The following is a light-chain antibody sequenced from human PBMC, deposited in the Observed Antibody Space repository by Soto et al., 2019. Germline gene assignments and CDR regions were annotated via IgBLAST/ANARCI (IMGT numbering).Light chain of an antibody. CDR1: SSNIGGNT. CDR2: GND. CDR3: AAWDDSLNAFV. Sequence: QSVLTQPPSASGTPGQRVTISCSGSSSNIGGNTVNWYQQLHGTAPKLLIYGNDQRPSGVPDRFSGSKSGTSASLAISGLQSEDEADYYCAAWDDSLNAFVFGTGTKVTVL. J-gene: IGLJ1*01. V-gene: IGLV1-44*01.